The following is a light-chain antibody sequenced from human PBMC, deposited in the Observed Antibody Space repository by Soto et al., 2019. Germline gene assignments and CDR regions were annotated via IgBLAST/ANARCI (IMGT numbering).Light chain of an antibody. J-gene: IGLJ1*01. CDR3: QVWDDNSDHHV. CDR1: NIGGKS. Sequence: SYELTQTSSVSVAPGQTARISCGGNNIGGKSVHWYQQKPGQAPVVVVYDDSDRPSGIPERFSGSNSGSTATLTISRVEAGDEADYHCQVWDDNSDHHVFGTGTKLTVL. V-gene: IGLV3-21*02. CDR2: DDS.